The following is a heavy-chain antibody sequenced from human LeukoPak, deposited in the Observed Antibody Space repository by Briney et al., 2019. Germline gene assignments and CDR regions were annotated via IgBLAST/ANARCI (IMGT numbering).Heavy chain of an antibody. V-gene: IGHV3-30*18. CDR3: AKDAHGVVVPAAYFDY. CDR2: ISSDGSNK. Sequence: GGSLRLSCAASGFTFSSYGVHWVRQAPGKGLEWVAVISSDGSNKYYADSVKGRFTISRDNSKNTLYLQMNSLRAEDTAVYYCAKDAHGVVVPAAYFDYWGQGTLVTVSS. J-gene: IGHJ4*02. D-gene: IGHD2-2*01. CDR1: GFTFSSYG.